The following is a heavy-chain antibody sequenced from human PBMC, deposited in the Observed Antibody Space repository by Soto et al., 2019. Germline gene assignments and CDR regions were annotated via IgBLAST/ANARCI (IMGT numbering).Heavy chain of an antibody. CDR1: GFTFSNFG. D-gene: IGHD2-15*01. CDR3: AKGSEVARQELDY. Sequence: QVQLVESGGGVVQPGRSLRLSCAASGFTFSNFGMHWVRQAPGKGLEWVAYISSDGSDKYYSDSVKGRFTISRDNSKNTLFLQMNSLRVEDTAVYYCAKGSEVARQELDYWGQGTLVTVSS. CDR2: ISSDGSDK. V-gene: IGHV3-30*18. J-gene: IGHJ4*02.